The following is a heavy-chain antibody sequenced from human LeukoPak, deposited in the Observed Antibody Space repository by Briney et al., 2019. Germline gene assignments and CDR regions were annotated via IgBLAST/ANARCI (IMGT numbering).Heavy chain of an antibody. J-gene: IGHJ6*03. V-gene: IGHV3-30*15. CDR2: ISYDGMNK. Sequence: GRSLRLSCAASGFTFSSYAMHWVRQAPGKGLEWVAVISYDGMNKYYADSVKGRFTISRDNSKNTLFLQVSSLRPEDTAVYYCARDASSSWYFHYHMDVWAKGPRSPSP. CDR1: GFTFSSYA. CDR3: ARDASSSWYFHYHMDV. D-gene: IGHD6-13*01.